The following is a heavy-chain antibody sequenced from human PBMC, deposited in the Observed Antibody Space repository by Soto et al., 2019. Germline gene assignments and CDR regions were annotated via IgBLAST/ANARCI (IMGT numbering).Heavy chain of an antibody. V-gene: IGHV3-21*01. Sequence: EVQLVESGGGLVKPGGSLRLSCAASGFTFSSYSMNWVRQAPGKGLEWVSSISSSSSYIYYADSVKGRFTISRDNAKNSLYLQMNSLRAEDTAVYYCARGRFDTIFGVVTSGAFDIWGQGTMVTVSS. CDR3: ARGRFDTIFGVVTSGAFDI. J-gene: IGHJ3*02. CDR2: ISSSSSYI. CDR1: GFTFSSYS. D-gene: IGHD3-3*01.